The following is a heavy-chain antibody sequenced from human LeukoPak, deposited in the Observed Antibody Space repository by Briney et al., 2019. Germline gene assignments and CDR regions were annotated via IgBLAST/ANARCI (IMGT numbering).Heavy chain of an antibody. D-gene: IGHD3-9*01. V-gene: IGHV3-74*01. J-gene: IGHJ4*02. Sequence: GGSLTLSFAASGFTFRNNWMHWVRQAPGKGLVWVSRINSDGGISNYADSVKGRFTISRDNAKNTLYLQMNSLRAEDTAVYYCARVGALRYIDWGQGTLVTVSS. CDR2: INSDGGIS. CDR3: ARVGALRYID. CDR1: GFTFRNNW.